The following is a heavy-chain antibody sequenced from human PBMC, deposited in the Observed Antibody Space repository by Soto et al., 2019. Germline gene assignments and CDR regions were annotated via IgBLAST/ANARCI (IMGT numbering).Heavy chain of an antibody. V-gene: IGHV1-69*04. CDR1: GGTLSSYT. D-gene: IGHD2-2*01. Sequence: GASVKVSCKASGGTLSSYTISWVRQAPGQGLEWMGRIIPILGIANYAQKFQGRVTITADKSTSTAYMELSSLRSEDTAVYYCAREKDIVVVPAAGFDYWGQGTLVTVSS. J-gene: IGHJ4*02. CDR2: IIPILGIA. CDR3: AREKDIVVVPAAGFDY.